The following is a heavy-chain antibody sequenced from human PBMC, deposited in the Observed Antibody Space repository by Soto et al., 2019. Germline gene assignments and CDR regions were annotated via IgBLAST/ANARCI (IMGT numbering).Heavy chain of an antibody. D-gene: IGHD3-9*01. V-gene: IGHV4-30-4*01. Sequence: SETLSLTCTVSGGSISSGDYYWSWIRQPPGKGLEWIGYIYYSGSTYYNPSLKSRVTISVDTSKNQFSLKLSSVTAADTAVYYCARGVGLRYTNWFDPWGQGTLVTVSS. CDR3: ARGVGLRYTNWFDP. J-gene: IGHJ5*02. CDR2: IYYSGST. CDR1: GGSISSGDYY.